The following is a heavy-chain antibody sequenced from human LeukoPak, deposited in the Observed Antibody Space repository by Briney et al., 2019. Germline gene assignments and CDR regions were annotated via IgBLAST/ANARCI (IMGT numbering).Heavy chain of an antibody. Sequence: PGGSLRLSCAASGFTFSSYGMHWVRQAPGKGLEWVTFIRYDGSNKYYADSVKGRFTISRDNSKNTLYLQMNSLRAEDTAVHYCARGAFYNILTGFKSRSSGFDYWGQGTLVTVSS. J-gene: IGHJ4*02. D-gene: IGHD3-9*01. CDR2: IRYDGSNK. CDR1: GFTFSSYG. CDR3: ARGAFYNILTGFKSRSSGFDY. V-gene: IGHV3-30*02.